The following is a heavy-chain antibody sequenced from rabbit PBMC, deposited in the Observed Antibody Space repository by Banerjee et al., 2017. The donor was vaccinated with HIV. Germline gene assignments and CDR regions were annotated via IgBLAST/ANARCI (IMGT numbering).Heavy chain of an antibody. D-gene: IGHD1-1*01. Sequence: QSLEESGGDLVKPGASLTLTCTASGFTLSSYWICWVRQAPGKGLEWIACIYSGDGSTYYASWAKARFTISKTSSTTVTLQMTSLTAADTATYFCARDYFGFNLWGPGTLVTVS. CDR3: ARDYFGFNL. CDR2: IYSGDGST. J-gene: IGHJ4*01. CDR1: GFTLSSYW. V-gene: IGHV1S40*01.